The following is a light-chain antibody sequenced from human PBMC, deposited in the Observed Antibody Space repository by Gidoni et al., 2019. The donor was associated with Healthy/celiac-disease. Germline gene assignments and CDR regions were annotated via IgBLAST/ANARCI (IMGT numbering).Light chain of an antibody. CDR3: QQSYSTPGT. J-gene: IGKJ2*01. CDR1: QSISSD. CDR2: AAS. V-gene: IGKV1-39*01. Sequence: DIQMTQSPSSLSASVGDRVTITCRASQSISSDLNWYQQKPGKAPKLLIYAASCLQSGVPSRFSGSGSWTEFTLTISSLPPEDFATYYCQQSYSTPGTFGQGTKLEIK.